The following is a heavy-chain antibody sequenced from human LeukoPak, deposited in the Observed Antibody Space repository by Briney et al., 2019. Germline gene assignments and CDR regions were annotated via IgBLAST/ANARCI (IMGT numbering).Heavy chain of an antibody. Sequence: PWGSLRLSCAASGFTFRNYWMHWARQVPGKGLVWVSRINPDGTSPHYADSVKGRFTISRDNSKNTLYLQMNSLRAEDTAVYYCAKEQYSRGYYYYYGMDVWGQGTTVTVSS. J-gene: IGHJ6*02. V-gene: IGHV3-74*01. D-gene: IGHD5-18*01. CDR2: INPDGTSP. CDR3: AKEQYSRGYYYYYGMDV. CDR1: GFTFRNYW.